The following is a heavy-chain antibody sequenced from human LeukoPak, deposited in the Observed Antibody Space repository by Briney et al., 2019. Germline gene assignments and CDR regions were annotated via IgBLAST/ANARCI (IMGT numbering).Heavy chain of an antibody. CDR2: IYSGGST. Sequence: GGFLRLSCAASGFTVSSNYMSWVRQAPGKGLEWVSVIYSGGSTYYADSVKGRFTISRDNSKNTLYLQMNSLRAEDTAVYYCARFWSGYYDYWGQGTLVTVSS. V-gene: IGHV3-66*02. CDR1: GFTVSSNY. CDR3: ARFWSGYYDY. D-gene: IGHD3-3*01. J-gene: IGHJ4*02.